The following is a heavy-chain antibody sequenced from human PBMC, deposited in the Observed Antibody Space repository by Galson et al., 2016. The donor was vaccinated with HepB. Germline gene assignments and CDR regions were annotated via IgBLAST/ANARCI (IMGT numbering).Heavy chain of an antibody. CDR2: IYYSGST. D-gene: IGHD1-14*01. CDR3: ARHGTRSTGLYYHGMDV. CDR1: GGSITSSSYY. J-gene: IGHJ6*02. V-gene: IGHV4-39*01. Sequence: ETLSLTCTVSGGSITSSSYYWGWIRQPPGKGLEWIGTIYYSGSTYYNPSLKSRVTISVDTSKNHFPLRLSYVTAADTAVYYCARHGTRSTGLYYHGMDVWGRGTTVTVSS.